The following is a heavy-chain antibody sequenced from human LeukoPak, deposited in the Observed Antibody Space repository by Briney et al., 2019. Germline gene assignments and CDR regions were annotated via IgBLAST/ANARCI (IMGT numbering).Heavy chain of an antibody. D-gene: IGHD2-15*01. CDR2: IYTSGST. Sequence: KPSQTLSLTCTVSGGSISSGSYYWSWIRQPAGKGLEWIGPIYTSGSTNYNPSLKSRVTISVDTSKNQFSLKLSSVTAADTAVYYCARGWVAARNDYWGQGTLVTVSS. CDR1: GGSISSGSYY. CDR3: ARGWVAARNDY. J-gene: IGHJ4*02. V-gene: IGHV4-61*02.